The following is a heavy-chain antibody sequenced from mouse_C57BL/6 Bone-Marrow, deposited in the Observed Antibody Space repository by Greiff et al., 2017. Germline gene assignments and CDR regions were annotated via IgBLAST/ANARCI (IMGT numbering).Heavy chain of an antibody. Sequence: VQLQESGPELVKPGASVKISCTASGFAFSSSCMNWVRQRPGKGLEWIGWIYPGDGDTNYNGKFKGKATRTADKSSSTAYMQLSSLTSEDAAVYFCARLGWLLSFDYWGQGTLVTVSA. CDR2: IYPGDGDT. CDR3: ARLGWLLSFDY. V-gene: IGHV1-82*01. CDR1: GFAFSSSC. J-gene: IGHJ3*01. D-gene: IGHD2-3*01.